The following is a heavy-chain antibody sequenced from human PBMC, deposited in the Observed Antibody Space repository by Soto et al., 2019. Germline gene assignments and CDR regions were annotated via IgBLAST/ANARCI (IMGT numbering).Heavy chain of an antibody. Sequence: QVQLQESGPGLVKPSETLSLTCTVSGGSISSYYWSWIRQPPGKGLEWIGYIYYSGSTNYNPSLRSRVTISVATSKTQFSLKLSSVTAADTAVYYCAGEGLTVPIGLSYYYGMDVWGQGTTVTVSS. CDR1: GGSISSYY. D-gene: IGHD7-27*01. V-gene: IGHV4-59*01. CDR2: IYYSGST. CDR3: AGEGLTVPIGLSYYYGMDV. J-gene: IGHJ6*02.